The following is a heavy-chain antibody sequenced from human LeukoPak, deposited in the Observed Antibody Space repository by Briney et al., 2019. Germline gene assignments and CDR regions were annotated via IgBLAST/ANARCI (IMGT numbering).Heavy chain of an antibody. D-gene: IGHD2-2*01. Sequence: PSETLSLTCTVSGGSISSGGYYWSWIRQHPGKGLEWIGYIYYSGSTYYNPSLKSRVTISVDTSKNQFSLKLSSVTAADTAVYYCAQYQLLHRDAFDIWGQGTMVTVSS. CDR1: GGSISSGGYY. CDR2: IYYSGST. CDR3: AQYQLLHRDAFDI. V-gene: IGHV4-30-4*08. J-gene: IGHJ3*02.